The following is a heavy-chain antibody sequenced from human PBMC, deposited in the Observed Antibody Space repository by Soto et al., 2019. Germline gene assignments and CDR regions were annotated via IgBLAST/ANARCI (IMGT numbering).Heavy chain of an antibody. CDR2: ISFSGST. J-gene: IGHJ4*02. V-gene: IGHV4-39*01. Sequence: SNAETVTCTHSDVSISSNTYYCGWIRQHPGKGLEWIGSISFSGSTYYNPPLKSRVTISVDTSKNQFSLKMSSVTAADTAVYYCARVLWGRYFDYWGQGTLVTVS. D-gene: IGHD3-16*01. CDR1: DVSISSNTYY. CDR3: ARVLWGRYFDY.